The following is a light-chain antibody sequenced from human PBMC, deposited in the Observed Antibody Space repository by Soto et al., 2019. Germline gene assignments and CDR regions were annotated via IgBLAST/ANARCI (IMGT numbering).Light chain of an antibody. CDR1: QSVSSN. J-gene: IGKJ4*01. Sequence: EIVMTQSPATLSVSPGESATLSCRASQSVSSNLAWHQQKPGQAPRILMYDASTRATGISARFSGSGSGTEFTLTISSLQSEDFATYYCLQHNSYPLTFGGGTKVDIK. V-gene: IGKV3-15*01. CDR2: DAS. CDR3: LQHNSYPLT.